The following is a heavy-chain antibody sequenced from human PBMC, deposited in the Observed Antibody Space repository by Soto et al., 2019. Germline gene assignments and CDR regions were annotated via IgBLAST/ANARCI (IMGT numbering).Heavy chain of an antibody. CDR2: IHYSGST. D-gene: IGHD3-22*01. V-gene: IGHV4-59*01. J-gene: IGHJ4*02. CDR1: GDSISSYY. Sequence: PSETLSLTCTVSGDSISSYYWSWVRQTPGKGLEWIGYIHYSGSTNYNPSLESRVSMSIDTSKNQFSLQLTSVTAADTALYYCVRGFYDSRGYSNTFDSWGQGTQVTVSS. CDR3: VRGFYDSRGYSNTFDS.